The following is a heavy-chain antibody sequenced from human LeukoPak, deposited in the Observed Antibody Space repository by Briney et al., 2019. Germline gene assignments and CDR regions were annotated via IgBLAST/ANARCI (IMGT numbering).Heavy chain of an antibody. CDR2: IHPGDSET. CDR3: ARHAYGSGSYYSWFDP. V-gene: IGHV5-51*01. J-gene: IGHJ5*02. CDR1: GYSFTNYW. Sequence: KFGESLKISCKGSGYSFTNYWIGWVRQMPGKGLEWMGIIHPGDSETRYSPSFQGQVTISVDKSISAAYLQWNTLKASDTAMYYCARHAYGSGSYYSWFDPWGQGTLVTVSS. D-gene: IGHD3-10*01.